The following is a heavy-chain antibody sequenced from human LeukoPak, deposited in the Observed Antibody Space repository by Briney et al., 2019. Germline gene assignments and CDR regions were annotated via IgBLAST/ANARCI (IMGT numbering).Heavy chain of an antibody. CDR2: ISSSSSYI. D-gene: IGHD4-17*01. CDR3: ARDYFDADYEFDY. J-gene: IGHJ4*02. Sequence: GGSLRLSRAASGFTFSSYSMNWVRQAPGKGLEWVSSISSSSSYIYYADSVKGRFTISRDNAKNSLYLQMNSLRAEDTAVYYCARDYFDADYEFDYWGQGTLVTVSS. CDR1: GFTFSSYS. V-gene: IGHV3-21*01.